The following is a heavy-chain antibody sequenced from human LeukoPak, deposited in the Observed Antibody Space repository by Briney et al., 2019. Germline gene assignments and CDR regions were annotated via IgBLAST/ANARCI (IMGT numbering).Heavy chain of an antibody. J-gene: IGHJ4*02. D-gene: IGHD5-12*01. V-gene: IGHV4-59*12. Sequence: SETLSLTCTVSGGSISSYYWSWIRQPPGKGLEWIGYIYYSGSTNCNPSLKSRVTISVDTSKNQFSLKLSSVTAADTAVYYCARDRGDSGPSDYWGQGTLVTVSS. CDR2: IYYSGST. CDR3: ARDRGDSGPSDY. CDR1: GGSISSYY.